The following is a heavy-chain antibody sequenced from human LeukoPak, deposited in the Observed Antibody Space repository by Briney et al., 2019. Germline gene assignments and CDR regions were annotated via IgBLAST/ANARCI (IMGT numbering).Heavy chain of an antibody. CDR2: IYYSGST. CDR1: GGSISSSSYY. V-gene: IGHV4-39*01. CDR3: ARLRYSSSWYFDY. Sequence: PSETLSLTCTVSGGSISSSSYYWGWIRQPPGKGLEWIGSIYYSGSTNYNPSLKSRVTISVDMSKNQFSLKLSSVTAADTAVYYCARLRYSSSWYFDYWGQGTLATVSS. D-gene: IGHD6-13*01. J-gene: IGHJ4*02.